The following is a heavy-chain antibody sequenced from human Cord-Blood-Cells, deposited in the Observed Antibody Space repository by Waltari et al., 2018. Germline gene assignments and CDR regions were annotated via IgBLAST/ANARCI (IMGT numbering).Heavy chain of an antibody. J-gene: IGHJ6*03. V-gene: IGHV1-69*09. D-gene: IGHD6-13*01. CDR3: ARDSRGAAGYYYYYMDV. Sequence: QVQLVQSGAEVKKPGSSVKVSCKASGGTFSSYAISWVRQAPGQGLEWMGRIIPNLGIANYAQKCQGRVTITSDKSTSTAYMELSSLRSEDTAVYYCARDSRGAAGYYYYYMDVWGKGTTVTVSS. CDR1: GGTFSSYA. CDR2: IIPNLGIA.